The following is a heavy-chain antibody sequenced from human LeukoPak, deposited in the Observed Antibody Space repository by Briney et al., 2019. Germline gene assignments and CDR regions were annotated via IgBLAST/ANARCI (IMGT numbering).Heavy chain of an antibody. Sequence: GASVKVSCKASGYTFTGYYMHWVRQAPGQGLEWMGWINPNSGGTNYAQKFQGRVTMTRDTSISTAYMELSRLRSDATAVYYCARDYVHYDYVWGSYRLNYWGQGTLVTVSS. CDR3: ARDYVHYDYVWGSYRLNY. CDR2: INPNSGGT. CDR1: GYTFTGYY. D-gene: IGHD3-16*02. V-gene: IGHV1-2*02. J-gene: IGHJ4*02.